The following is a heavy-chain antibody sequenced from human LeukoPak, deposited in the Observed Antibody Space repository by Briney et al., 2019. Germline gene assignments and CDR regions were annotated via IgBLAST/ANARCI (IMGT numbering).Heavy chain of an antibody. D-gene: IGHD4-17*01. CDR2: ISEDGRSK. Sequence: GGCLRLSCAASGFSFISYGMRCVRQAPGKGLEWVGVISEDGRSKHYAASVNGRLTISRDNSKDTLYPQMNSLRDEDTAVYYCAKRPSDYGDYVSYFDYWGQGTLVTVSS. V-gene: IGHV3-30*18. J-gene: IGHJ4*02. CDR3: AKRPSDYGDYVSYFDY. CDR1: GFSFISYG.